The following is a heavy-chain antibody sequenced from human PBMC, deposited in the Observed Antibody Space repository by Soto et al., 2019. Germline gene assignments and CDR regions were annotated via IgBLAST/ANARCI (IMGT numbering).Heavy chain of an antibody. V-gene: IGHV1-58*01. D-gene: IGHD3-22*01. J-gene: IGHJ4*02. CDR3: AASRITMITPDY. CDR2: IVVGNGNA. Sequence: ASVKVSCKASGFTFTSSVVQWVRQARGQRLEWIGWIVVGNGNANSAQKFHGRVTITRDMSTSTAYMELSSLRSEDTAVYYCAASRITMITPDYWGQGTLVTVSS. CDR1: GFTFTSSV.